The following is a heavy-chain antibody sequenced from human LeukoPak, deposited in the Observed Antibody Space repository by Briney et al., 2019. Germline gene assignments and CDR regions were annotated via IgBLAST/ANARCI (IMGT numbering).Heavy chain of an antibody. V-gene: IGHV3-7*01. CDR2: IKQDGSEK. D-gene: IGHD2-21*02. CDR3: ARDRTYPAVVTYDY. J-gene: IGHJ4*02. Sequence: GGSLRLSCAASGFTFSSYWMSWVRQAPGKGLEWVASIKQDGSEKYYVDSVKGRFTISRDNAKNSLYLQMNSLRAEDTAVYYCARDRTYPAVVTYDYWGQGTLVTVSS. CDR1: GFTFSSYW.